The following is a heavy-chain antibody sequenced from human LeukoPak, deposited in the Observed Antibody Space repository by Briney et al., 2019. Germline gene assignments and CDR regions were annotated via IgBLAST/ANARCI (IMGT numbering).Heavy chain of an antibody. CDR2: IYYGGST. D-gene: IGHD2-15*01. V-gene: IGHV4-59*08. Sequence: NPSETLSLTCIVSGGSISSYYWSWIRQPPGKGLEWIGYIYYGGSTNYNPSLKSRVTISVDTSKNQFSLKLSSVTAADTAVYYCARRGYCSGGSCYPPGAFDIWGQGTMVTVSS. J-gene: IGHJ3*02. CDR3: ARRGYCSGGSCYPPGAFDI. CDR1: GGSISSYY.